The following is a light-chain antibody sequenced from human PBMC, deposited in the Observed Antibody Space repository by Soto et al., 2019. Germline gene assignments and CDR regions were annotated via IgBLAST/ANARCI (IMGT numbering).Light chain of an antibody. CDR3: QQRSNWPST. Sequence: EIVLTQSPATLSLSPGDRATLSCRASQSVSSYLAWYQQKPGQAPRLLIYDASNRATGIPARFSGSESGTDFTLTITTLEPDDFAVYYCQQRSNWPSTFGGGTKVEIK. J-gene: IGKJ4*01. V-gene: IGKV3-11*01. CDR2: DAS. CDR1: QSVSSY.